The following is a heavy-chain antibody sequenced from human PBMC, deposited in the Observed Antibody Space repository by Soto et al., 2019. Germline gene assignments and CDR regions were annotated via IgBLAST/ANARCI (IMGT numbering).Heavy chain of an antibody. Sequence: SETLSLTCTVSGGSISSYYWSWIRQPPGKGLEWIGYIYYSGSTNYNPSLKSRVTISVDTSKNQFSLKLSSVTAADTAVYYCARVRGNTPLVPAYYYYGMDVWGQGTTVTVYS. J-gene: IGHJ6*02. D-gene: IGHD6-13*01. CDR1: GGSISSYY. V-gene: IGHV4-59*01. CDR3: ARVRGNTPLVPAYYYYGMDV. CDR2: IYYSGST.